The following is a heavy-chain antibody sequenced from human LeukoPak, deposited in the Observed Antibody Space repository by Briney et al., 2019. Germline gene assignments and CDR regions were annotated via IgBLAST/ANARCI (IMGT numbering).Heavy chain of an antibody. D-gene: IGHD5-24*01. V-gene: IGHV4-59*02. CDR1: GGSVSSYY. CDR2: IYYSGST. J-gene: IGHJ4*02. Sequence: TSETLSLTCTVSGGSVSSYYWSWIRQPPGRGLEWIGYIYYSGSTNYNTSLKGRVTTSVDTHKNQFSMKLSPVPAADTAVYYCARAGVVEMATIIFDYWGQGTLVTVSS. CDR3: ARAGVVEMATIIFDY.